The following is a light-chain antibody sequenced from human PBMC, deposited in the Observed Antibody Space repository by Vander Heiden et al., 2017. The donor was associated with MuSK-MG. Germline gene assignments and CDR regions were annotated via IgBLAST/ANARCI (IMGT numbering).Light chain of an antibody. CDR3: QQPSNWPPVT. Sequence: EIVLTQSPATLSLSPGERATLSCRASQSVSSYLAWYQQKPGQAPRLLIYDASNRATGIPARFSGSGYGTDFTLTISSREPEDFAVYYCQQPSNWPPVTFGQGTKVEIK. CDR1: QSVSSY. CDR2: DAS. J-gene: IGKJ1*01. V-gene: IGKV3-11*01.